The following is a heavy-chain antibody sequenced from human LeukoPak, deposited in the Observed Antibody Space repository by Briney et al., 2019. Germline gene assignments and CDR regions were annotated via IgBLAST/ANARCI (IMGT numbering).Heavy chain of an antibody. V-gene: IGHV1-2*02. Sequence: ASVKVSCKASGYTFTGYYMHWVRQAPGQGLEWMGWINPNSGGTNYAQKFQGRVTMTRDTSISTAYMELSRLRSDDTAVYYCARDLGIQLWSWGVWFDPWGQGTLVTVSS. CDR1: GYTFTGYY. CDR3: ARDLGIQLWSWGVWFDP. CDR2: INPNSGGT. J-gene: IGHJ5*02. D-gene: IGHD5-18*01.